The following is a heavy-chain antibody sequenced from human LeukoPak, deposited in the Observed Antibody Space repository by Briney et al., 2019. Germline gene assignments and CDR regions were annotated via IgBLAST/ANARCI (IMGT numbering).Heavy chain of an antibody. Sequence: ASVKVSCKASGYTFTGYYMHWVRQAPGQGLEWMGWINPNSGGTNYAQKFQGRVTMTRDTSISTAYMELSRLRSDDTAVYYCARAAISDGAFDIWGQGTMATVSS. D-gene: IGHD3-9*01. J-gene: IGHJ3*02. V-gene: IGHV1-2*02. CDR2: INPNSGGT. CDR1: GYTFTGYY. CDR3: ARAAISDGAFDI.